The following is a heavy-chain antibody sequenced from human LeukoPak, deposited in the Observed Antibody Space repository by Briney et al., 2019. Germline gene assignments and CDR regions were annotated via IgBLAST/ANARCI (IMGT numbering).Heavy chain of an antibody. V-gene: IGHV3-43*02. J-gene: IGHJ4*02. Sequence: GGSLRLSCAASGFTFDDYAMHWVRRAPGKGLEWVSLTSGDGGSTYYADSVKGRFTISRDNSKNSLYLQMNSLRTEDTALYYCAKVRDFWSGYHDYWGQGTLVTVSS. CDR3: AKVRDFWSGYHDY. CDR1: GFTFDDYA. D-gene: IGHD3-3*01. CDR2: TSGDGGST.